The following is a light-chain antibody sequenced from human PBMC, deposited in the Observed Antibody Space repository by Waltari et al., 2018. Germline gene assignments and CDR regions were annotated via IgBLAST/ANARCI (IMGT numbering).Light chain of an antibody. CDR3: QSYDNMVHGCV. CDR1: NSNIGAFT. CDR2: GST. J-gene: IGLJ1*01. V-gene: IGLV1-40*02. Sequence: QSVFTQPPSVSGAPGQPVTLPCSGANSNIGAFTVHWYQKSPGAAPKLLIYGSTNRPAGVPDRFSGSKSDTSASLVITGLQVEDEGDFYCQSYDNMVHGCVFGTGTKVIV.